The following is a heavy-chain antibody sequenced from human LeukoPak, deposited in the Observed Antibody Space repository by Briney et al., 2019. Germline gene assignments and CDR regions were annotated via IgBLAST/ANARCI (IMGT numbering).Heavy chain of an antibody. CDR2: IIPIFGIA. D-gene: IGHD1-7*01. J-gene: IGHJ4*02. CDR1: GGTFSSYA. Sequence: GASVKVSCKASGGTFSSYAISWVRQAPGQGLEWMGRIIPIFGIANYAQKFQGRVTITADKSTSTAYMELSSLRSEGTGVYYCAREGEITGTTGSFDYWGQGTLVTVSS. V-gene: IGHV1-69*04. CDR3: AREGEITGTTGSFDY.